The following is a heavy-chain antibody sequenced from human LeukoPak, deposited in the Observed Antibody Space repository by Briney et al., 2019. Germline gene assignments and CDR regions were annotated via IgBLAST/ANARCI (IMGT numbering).Heavy chain of an antibody. J-gene: IGHJ4*02. CDR2: ISGNGAKT. CDR1: GFSFSYFA. V-gene: IGHV3-23*01. Sequence: GGSLRLSCAASGFSFSYFAMSWVRQAPGKGLEWVAGISGNGAKTYYVDYVKGRLTISRDNSKTTVDLQMDSLTAEDTALYYCAKDIYSSYDLARAFDYWGQGTLVTVSS. CDR3: AKDIYSSYDLARAFDY. D-gene: IGHD5-12*01.